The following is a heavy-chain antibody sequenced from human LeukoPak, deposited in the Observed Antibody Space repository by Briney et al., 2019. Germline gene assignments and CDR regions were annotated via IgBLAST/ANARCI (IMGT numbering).Heavy chain of an antibody. CDR1: GFTLSSYS. V-gene: IGHV3-30-3*01. D-gene: IGHD1-7*01. J-gene: IGHJ4*02. Sequence: GGSLRLSCAASGFTLSSYSMHWVRQAPGKGLEWMGVISYDGSNKYYADSMKGRFTMSRDNSTDKLYLQMISLRAKDAAVYDCARARTTALDYWGQGTLVTVSS. CDR2: ISYDGSNK. CDR3: ARARTTALDY.